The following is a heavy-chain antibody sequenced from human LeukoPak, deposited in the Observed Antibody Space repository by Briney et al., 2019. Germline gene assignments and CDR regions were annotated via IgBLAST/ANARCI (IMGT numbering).Heavy chain of an antibody. V-gene: IGHV3-30*02. CDR1: GFTFSSYG. Sequence: PGGSLRLSCAASGFTFSSYGMHWVRQAPGKGLEWVAFIRYDGSNKYYADSVKGRFTISRDNSKNTLYLQMNSLRAEDTAVYYCAKTYYYGSGSPGDDFDYWGQGTLVTVSS. D-gene: IGHD3-10*01. CDR2: IRYDGSNK. CDR3: AKTYYYGSGSPGDDFDY. J-gene: IGHJ4*02.